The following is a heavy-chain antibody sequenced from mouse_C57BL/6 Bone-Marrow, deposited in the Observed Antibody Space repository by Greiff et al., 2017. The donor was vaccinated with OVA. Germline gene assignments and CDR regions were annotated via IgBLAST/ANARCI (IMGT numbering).Heavy chain of an antibody. Sequence: EVQGVESGGGLVKPGGSLKLSCAASGFTFSSYAMSWVRQTPEKRLEWVATISDGGSYTYYPDNVKGRFTISRDNAKNNLYLQMSHLKSEDTAMYYCARDHYDGYFGFAYWGQGTLVTVSA. CDR3: ARDHYDGYFGFAY. V-gene: IGHV5-4*01. D-gene: IGHD2-3*01. J-gene: IGHJ3*01. CDR2: ISDGGSYT. CDR1: GFTFSSYA.